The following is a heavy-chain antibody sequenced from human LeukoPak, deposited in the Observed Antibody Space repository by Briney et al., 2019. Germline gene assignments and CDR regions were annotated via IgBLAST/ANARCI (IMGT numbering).Heavy chain of an antibody. J-gene: IGHJ4*02. V-gene: IGHV3-30*18. Sequence: PGGSLRLSCAASGFTFSSYGMHWVRQAPGKGLEWVAVISYDGSNKYYADSVKGRFTISRDNSKNTLYLQMNNLRAEDTAIYYCAKDGVGATVTTAYFYYWGQGNLVTVSS. CDR3: AKDGVGATVTTAYFYY. D-gene: IGHD4-17*01. CDR1: GFTFSSYG. CDR2: ISYDGSNK.